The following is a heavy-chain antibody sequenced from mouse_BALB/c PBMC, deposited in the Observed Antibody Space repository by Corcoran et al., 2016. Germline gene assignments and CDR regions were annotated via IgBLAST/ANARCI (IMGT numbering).Heavy chain of an antibody. CDR3: ARWGITTFDY. CDR1: GYTFTEYN. Sequence: EVLLQQSGPELVKPGASVKIPCKASGYTFTEYNIDWVRQSHGKSLDWIGDINPRSGGTIYNQTFKGKATLTVDKSSSTAYMELRSLTSEDTAVYYCARWGITTFDYWGQGTTVTVSS. D-gene: IGHD1-1*01. V-gene: IGHV1-18*01. J-gene: IGHJ2*01. CDR2: INPRSGGT.